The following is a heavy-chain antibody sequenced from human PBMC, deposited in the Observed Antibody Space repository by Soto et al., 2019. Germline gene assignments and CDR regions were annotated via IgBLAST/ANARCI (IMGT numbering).Heavy chain of an antibody. CDR2: ISYDGSNK. J-gene: IGHJ4*02. D-gene: IGHD4-17*01. Sequence: GGSLRLSCAASGFTFSSYAMHWVRQAPGRGLEWVAVISYDGSNKYYADSVKGRFTISRDNSKNTLYLQMNSLRAEDTAVYYCARDGHDYGDLQTQYYFDYWGQGTLVTVSS. V-gene: IGHV3-30-3*01. CDR1: GFTFSSYA. CDR3: ARDGHDYGDLQTQYYFDY.